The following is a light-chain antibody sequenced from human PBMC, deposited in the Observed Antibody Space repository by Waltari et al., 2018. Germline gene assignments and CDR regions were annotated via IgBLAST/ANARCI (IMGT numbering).Light chain of an antibody. V-gene: IGKV3-20*01. CDR2: GAS. CDR1: QSISGSW. J-gene: IGKJ4*01. Sequence: EIVLTQSPGTLSLSPGERATLSCRASQSISGSWLAWYQQKPGQAPRLLIYGASRRATASPDRFSGSGSGTDFTLTISRLEPEDFAVYYCQQYDASSVTFGGGTKVEIK. CDR3: QQYDASSVT.